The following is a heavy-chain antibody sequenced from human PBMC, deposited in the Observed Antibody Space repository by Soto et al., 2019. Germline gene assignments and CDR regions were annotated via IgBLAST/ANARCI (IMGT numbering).Heavy chain of an antibody. Sequence: GGSLRLSCAASGFTFSSYSMNWVRQAPGKGLEWVSSISSSSYIYYADSVKGRFTISRDNAKNSLYLQMNSLRAEDTAVYYCASVRYYYDRWFDPWGQGTLVTVSS. CDR2: ISSSSYI. D-gene: IGHD3-22*01. CDR3: ASVRYYYDRWFDP. CDR1: GFTFSSYS. J-gene: IGHJ5*02. V-gene: IGHV3-21*01.